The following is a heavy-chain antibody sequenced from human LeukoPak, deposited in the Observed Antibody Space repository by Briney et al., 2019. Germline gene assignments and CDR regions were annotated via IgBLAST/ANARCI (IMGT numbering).Heavy chain of an antibody. CDR2: ISGRSSTI. CDR1: AFTFSDYS. D-gene: IGHD1-26*01. Sequence: PGGSLRLSCAASAFTFSDYSMNWVRQAPGKGLEWISYISGRSSTIYYADSVRGRFTISRDNAKNSMNLQMNSLRAEDTAVYYCARDRLTSGSYFFDYWGQGTLVTVSS. J-gene: IGHJ4*02. CDR3: ARDRLTSGSYFFDY. V-gene: IGHV3-48*01.